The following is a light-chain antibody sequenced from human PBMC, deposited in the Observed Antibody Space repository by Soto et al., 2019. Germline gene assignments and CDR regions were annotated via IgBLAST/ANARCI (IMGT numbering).Light chain of an antibody. V-gene: IGLV2-8*01. CDR3: TSYAGSNNRYV. CDR1: SSDVGGYNF. CDR2: EIN. J-gene: IGLJ1*01. Sequence: QSALTQPPSASGSPGQSVTIYCTGTSSDVGGYNFVSWYQQQPGKAPKLIIYEINKRPSGVPDRFSGSKSGNTASLTVSGLQAEDEADYYCTSYAGSNNRYVFGTGTKLTVL.